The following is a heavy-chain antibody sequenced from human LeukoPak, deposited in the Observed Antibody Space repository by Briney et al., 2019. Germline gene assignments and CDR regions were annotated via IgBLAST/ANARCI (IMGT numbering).Heavy chain of an antibody. Sequence: GGSLRLSCEASGFTFSPYPMHWVRQAPDKGLEWVAMISHHGSNEYYADSVKGRFTISRDNSKNTLYPQMNNPRVEDTAIYYCARVHDTSGYYHYFDSWGQGTLVTVSS. J-gene: IGHJ4*02. V-gene: IGHV3-30*14. CDR3: ARVHDTSGYYHYFDS. D-gene: IGHD3-9*01. CDR1: GFTFSPYP. CDR2: ISHHGSNE.